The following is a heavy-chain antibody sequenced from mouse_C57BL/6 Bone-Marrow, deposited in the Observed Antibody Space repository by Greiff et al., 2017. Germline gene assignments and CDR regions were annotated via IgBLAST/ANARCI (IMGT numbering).Heavy chain of an antibody. CDR2: INSDGGST. CDR3: ARQRGSQSPCDY. CDR1: EYEFPSHD. V-gene: IGHV5-2*01. Sequence: EVKLVESGGGLVQPGESLTLSCESNEYEFPSHDMSWVRKTPEKRLELVAAINSDGGSTYYPAPMARRFIISSDNTKKTLYRQMSRLRAEDTAVYKCARQRGSQSPCDYWGQGTTLTVSS. J-gene: IGHJ2*01.